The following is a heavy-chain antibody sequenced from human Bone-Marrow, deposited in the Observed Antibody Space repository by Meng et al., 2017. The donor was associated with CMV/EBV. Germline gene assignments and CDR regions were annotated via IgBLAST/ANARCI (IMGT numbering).Heavy chain of an antibody. CDR1: GFSFSSYG. V-gene: IGHV3-30*02. D-gene: IGHD1-14*01. CDR2: IWYDGSKK. J-gene: IGHJ6*02. CDR3: AKEVDIITTARYYYYGMDV. Sequence: GGSLRLSCVGSGFSFSSYGMHWVRQAPGKGLEWVAFIWYDGSKKYYEDSVKGRFTVSRDNSKNILYLQMDSLRAEDAAVYYCAKEVDIITTARYYYYGMDVWGQGTTVTVSS.